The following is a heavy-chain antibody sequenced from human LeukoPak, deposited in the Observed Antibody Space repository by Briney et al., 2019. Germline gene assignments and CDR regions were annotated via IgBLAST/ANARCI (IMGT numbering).Heavy chain of an antibody. Sequence: SETLSLTCTVSGGSISSYYWSWIRQPPGKGLEWIVYIYYSGSTNYNPSLKSRVTISVDTSKNQFSLKLSSVTAADTAVYYCARTYYDSSGYYYYFDYWGQGTLVTVSS. CDR2: IYYSGST. D-gene: IGHD3-22*01. J-gene: IGHJ4*02. CDR3: ARTYYDSSGYYYYFDY. V-gene: IGHV4-59*01. CDR1: GGSISSYY.